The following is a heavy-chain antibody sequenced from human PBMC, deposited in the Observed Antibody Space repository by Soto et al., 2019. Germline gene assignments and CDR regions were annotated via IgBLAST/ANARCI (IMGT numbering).Heavy chain of an antibody. D-gene: IGHD3-10*01. CDR1: GFTFSSYA. CDR2: ISYDGSNK. J-gene: IGHJ5*02. Sequence: PGGSLRLSCAASGFTFSSYAMHGFRQAPGKGLEWVAVISYDGSNKYYADSVKGRFTISRDNSKNTLYLQMNSLRAEDTAVYYCARATNLKTYYYASGLGGFEPWGQGTLVTVSS. CDR3: ARATNLKTYYYASGLGGFEP. V-gene: IGHV3-30-3*01.